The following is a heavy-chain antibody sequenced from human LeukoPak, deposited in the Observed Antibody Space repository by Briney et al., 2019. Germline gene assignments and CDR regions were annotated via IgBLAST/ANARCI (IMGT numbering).Heavy chain of an antibody. Sequence: ASVKVSCKASGYTFTSYDINWVRQATGQGLEWMGWMNPNSGNTGYAQKFQGRVTMTRNTSISTAYMELSSLRSEDTAVYYCARGRLRGSWYYYDSSGYYSAFDIWGQGTMVTVSS. CDR3: ARGRLRGSWYYYDSSGYYSAFDI. CDR2: MNPNSGNT. D-gene: IGHD3-22*01. V-gene: IGHV1-8*01. J-gene: IGHJ3*02. CDR1: GYTFTSYD.